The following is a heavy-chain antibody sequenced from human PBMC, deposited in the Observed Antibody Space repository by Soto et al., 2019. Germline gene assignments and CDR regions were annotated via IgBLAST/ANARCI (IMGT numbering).Heavy chain of an antibody. CDR2: IWYDGSNK. J-gene: IGHJ3*02. V-gene: IGHV3-33*01. CDR1: GFTFSSYG. Sequence: QVQLVESGGGVVQPGRSLRLSCAASGFTFSSYGMHWVRQAPGKGLEWVAVIWYDGSNKYYADSVKGRFTISRDNSKNTLYLQMTSLRAEDTAVYYCARESGYDYAFDIWGKGTMVTVSS. CDR3: ARESGYDYAFDI. D-gene: IGHD5-12*01.